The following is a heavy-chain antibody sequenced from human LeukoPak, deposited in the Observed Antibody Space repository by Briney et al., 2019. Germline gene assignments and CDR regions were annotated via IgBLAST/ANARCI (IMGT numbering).Heavy chain of an antibody. CDR2: ISSSGSTI. CDR1: GFTFSSYE. D-gene: IGHD3-22*01. CDR3: ARDSMIVVVITTHAFDI. V-gene: IGHV3-48*03. J-gene: IGHJ3*02. Sequence: GGSLRLSCAASGFTFSSYEMNWVRQAPGKGLEWVSYISSSGSTIYYADSVKGRFTISRDNAKNSLYLQMNSLRAEDTAVYYCARDSMIVVVITTHAFDIWGQGTMVTVSS.